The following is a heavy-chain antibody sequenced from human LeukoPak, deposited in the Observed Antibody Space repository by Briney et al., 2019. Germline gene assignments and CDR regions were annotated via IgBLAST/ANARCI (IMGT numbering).Heavy chain of an antibody. CDR3: ARVSRSETNFDY. CDR1: GFTFSSYG. V-gene: IGHV3-33*01. Sequence: GGSLRLSCAASGFTFSSYGMHWVRQAPGKGLEWVAVIWYDGSNKYYADSVKGRFTISRDNSKNTLYLQMNSLRAEDTAVYYCARVSRSETNFDYWGQGTLVTVSS. D-gene: IGHD3-16*02. CDR2: IWYDGSNK. J-gene: IGHJ4*02.